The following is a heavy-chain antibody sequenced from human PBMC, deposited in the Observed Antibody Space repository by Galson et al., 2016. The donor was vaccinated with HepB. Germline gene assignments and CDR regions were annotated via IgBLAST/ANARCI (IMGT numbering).Heavy chain of an antibody. Sequence: SLRLSCAASGFTLNNYALNWVRQAPGKGLEWVALLSYDGSNRYYGDPVRGRFAISRDTSKNTVYLQMNSLRPEDTAVYYCARDQGWEGGWFDPWGQGTLVTVPS. CDR3: ARDQGWEGGWFDP. CDR2: LSYDGSNR. J-gene: IGHJ5*02. V-gene: IGHV3-30*09. CDR1: GFTLNNYA. D-gene: IGHD1-26*01.